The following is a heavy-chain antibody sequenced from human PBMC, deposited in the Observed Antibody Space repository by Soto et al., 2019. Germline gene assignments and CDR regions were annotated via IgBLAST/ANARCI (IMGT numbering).Heavy chain of an antibody. V-gene: IGHV3-7*01. CDR1: GFTSIGYW. CDR3: ARDYSNPRGRFDP. CDR2: INQDGSEK. Sequence: WGSLRLSCAASGFTSIGYWMTFFRHSPGKGLEWVANINQDGSEKYYVDSVKGRFTISRDNAKDSLYLQMNSLRAEDTAIYYCARDYSNPRGRFDPWGQGTLVTVSS. J-gene: IGHJ5*02. D-gene: IGHD4-4*01.